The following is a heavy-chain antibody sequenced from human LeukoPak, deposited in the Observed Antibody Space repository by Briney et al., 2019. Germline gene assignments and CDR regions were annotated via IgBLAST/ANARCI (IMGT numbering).Heavy chain of an antibody. CDR1: GGAISTYH. Sequence: SETLSLTCTVSGGAISTYHWSWIRQPPGKGLEWVGYIYYDGSTNYSPSLKSRVTISIDTSKDQFSLKFYSVTAADTAVYYCARAYYDTSGYPGWYFDLWGRGTLVTVSS. J-gene: IGHJ2*01. D-gene: IGHD3-22*01. CDR2: IYYDGST. CDR3: ARAYYDTSGYPGWYFDL. V-gene: IGHV4-59*12.